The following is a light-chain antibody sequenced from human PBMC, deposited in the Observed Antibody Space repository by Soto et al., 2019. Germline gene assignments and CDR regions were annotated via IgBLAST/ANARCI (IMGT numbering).Light chain of an antibody. CDR3: EQYSNWPWT. Sequence: EIVMTQSPATLSVSPGERATLSCRASQSVSRDLDWYQQKPGQAPRLLIYGASTRATGIPTRFSGSGSGTEFYLTISSLQSEDFAVYYCEQYSNWPWTFGQGTKVEFK. CDR2: GAS. J-gene: IGKJ1*01. V-gene: IGKV3-15*01. CDR1: QSVSRD.